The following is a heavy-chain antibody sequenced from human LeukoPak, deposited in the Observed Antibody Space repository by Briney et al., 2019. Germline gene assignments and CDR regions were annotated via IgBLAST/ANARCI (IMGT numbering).Heavy chain of an antibody. V-gene: IGHV3-48*03. CDR3: AREWSSGWTYDY. D-gene: IGHD6-19*01. Sequence: PGGSLRLSCAASGFTFSSYEMNWVRQAPGKGLEGVSYISSSGSTIYYADSVKGRFTVSRDNAKNSLYLQMNSLRAEDTAVYYCAREWSSGWTYDYWGQGTLVTVSS. CDR2: ISSSGSTI. J-gene: IGHJ4*02. CDR1: GFTFSSYE.